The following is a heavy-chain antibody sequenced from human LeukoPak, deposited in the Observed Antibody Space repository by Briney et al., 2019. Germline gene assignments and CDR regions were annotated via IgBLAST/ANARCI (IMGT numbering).Heavy chain of an antibody. CDR1: GYTVTSYY. V-gene: IGHV1-46*01. Sequence: ASVKVSCKASGYTVTSYYMHWVRQAPGQGLEWMAILNPSGGSSNYAQKFQGRATLTRATSTGTVYMELSSLKSEDTAVYYCASVYKHGMDVWGQGTTVIVSS. J-gene: IGHJ6*02. CDR3: ASVYKHGMDV. CDR2: LNPSGGSS. D-gene: IGHD5-24*01.